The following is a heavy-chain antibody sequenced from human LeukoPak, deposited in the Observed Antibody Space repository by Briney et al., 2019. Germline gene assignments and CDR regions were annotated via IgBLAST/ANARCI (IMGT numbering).Heavy chain of an antibody. CDR3: ARNVPDTAMVFDY. J-gene: IGHJ4*02. D-gene: IGHD5-18*01. V-gene: IGHV1-2*02. Sequence: ASVKVSCKASGYTFTGYYKHWVRQAPGQGLEWMGWINPNSGGTNYAQKFQGRVTMTRDTSISTAYMELSRLRSDDTAVYYCARNVPDTAMVFDYWGQGTLVTVSS. CDR1: GYTFTGYY. CDR2: INPNSGGT.